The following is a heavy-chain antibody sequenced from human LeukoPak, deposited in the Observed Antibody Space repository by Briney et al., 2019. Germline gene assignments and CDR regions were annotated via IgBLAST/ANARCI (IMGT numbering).Heavy chain of an antibody. Sequence: GRSLRLSCAAPGLTFSSCGMHWVRQAPGKGLEWVAVISYDGSNKYYADSVKGRFTISRDNSKNTLYLHMNSLRAEDTAVYYCARLGIAVAGTEEGAFDIWGQGTMVTVSS. D-gene: IGHD6-19*01. CDR2: ISYDGSNK. V-gene: IGHV3-30*03. CDR3: ARLGIAVAGTEEGAFDI. CDR1: GLTFSSCG. J-gene: IGHJ3*02.